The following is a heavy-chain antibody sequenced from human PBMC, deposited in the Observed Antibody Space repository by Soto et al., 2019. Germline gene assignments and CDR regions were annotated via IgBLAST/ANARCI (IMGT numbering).Heavy chain of an antibody. CDR2: IYYSGST. D-gene: IGHD3-22*01. CDR3: ARHSEYDSRGYYYGGVASWFDP. V-gene: IGHV4-39*01. J-gene: IGHJ5*02. CDR1: GGSISSSSYY. Sequence: SETLSLTCTVSGGSISSSSYYWGWIRQPPGKGLEWIGSIYYSGSTYYNPSLKSRVTLSVDTSKNQFSLKLSSVAAADTAVYYCARHSEYDSRGYYYGGVASWFDPWGQGTLVTVSS.